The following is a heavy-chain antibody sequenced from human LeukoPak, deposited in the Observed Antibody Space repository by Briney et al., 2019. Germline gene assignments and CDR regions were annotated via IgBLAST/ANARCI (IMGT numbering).Heavy chain of an antibody. V-gene: IGHV3-23*01. J-gene: IGHJ6*02. CDR3: AKYVAATNYYYYYGMDD. Sequence: GGSLRLSCAASGFTFSSYAMSWVRQAPGKGLEWVSAISGSGGSTYYADSVKGRFTISRDNSKNTLYLQMNSLRAEDTAVYYCAKYVAATNYYYYYGMDDWGQGTTVTVSS. D-gene: IGHD6-19*01. CDR2: ISGSGGST. CDR1: GFTFSSYA.